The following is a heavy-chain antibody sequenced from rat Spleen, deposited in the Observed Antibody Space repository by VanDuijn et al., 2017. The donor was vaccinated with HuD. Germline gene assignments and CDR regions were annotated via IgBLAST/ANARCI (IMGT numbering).Heavy chain of an antibody. D-gene: IGHD4-3*01. CDR3: ARQDTSGYSNWFTY. Sequence: EVQLVESGGGLVQPGRSMKLSCAASGFTFSNYYMAWVRQAPTKGLEWVAIITYDGSSTYYRDPVKGRFTISRDNAESTLYLQMDSLRSEDTATYYCARQDTSGYSNWFTYLGQGTLVTVSS. CDR2: ITYDGSST. J-gene: IGHJ3*01. CDR1: GFTFSNYY. V-gene: IGHV5-7*01.